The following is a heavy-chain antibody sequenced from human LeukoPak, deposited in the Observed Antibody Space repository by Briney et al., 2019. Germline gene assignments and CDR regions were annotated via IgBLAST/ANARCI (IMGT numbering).Heavy chain of an antibody. Sequence: PSETLSLTCTVSGGSISSSSYYWGWIRQPPGKGLEWIGSIYYSGSTYYNPSLKSRVTISVDTSKNQFSLKLSSVTAADTAVYYCARARYYYDSSGYYPLLDYWGQGTLVTVSS. CDR2: IYYSGST. V-gene: IGHV4-39*07. CDR3: ARARYYYDSSGYYPLLDY. J-gene: IGHJ4*02. D-gene: IGHD3-22*01. CDR1: GGSISSSSYY.